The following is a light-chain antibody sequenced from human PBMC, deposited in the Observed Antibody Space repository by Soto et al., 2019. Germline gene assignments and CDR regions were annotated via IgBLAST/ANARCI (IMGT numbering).Light chain of an antibody. V-gene: IGKV4-1*01. Sequence: DIVMTQSPDSLAVSLGERATINCKSSQSVLYSSNNKNYLAWYQQKPGQPPKLLIHWASTRKSGVPDRFSGSGSGTDFTLTISSLQAEDVAVSSCQQYYSTPLTFGGGTKVEIK. J-gene: IGKJ4*01. CDR2: WAS. CDR1: QSVLYSSNNKNY. CDR3: QQYYSTPLT.